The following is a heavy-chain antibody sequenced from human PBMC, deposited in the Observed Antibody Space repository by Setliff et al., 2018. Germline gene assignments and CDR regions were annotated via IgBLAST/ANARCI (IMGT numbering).Heavy chain of an antibody. Sequence: SVKVSCKASGGTFSTYAISWVRQAPGQGLEWMGGIISMFGTTNYAQKFQGRVTITTDKSTSTAYMELSSLRSDDTAVYYCAREGVDTRSSTDYRYYMGVWGKGTTVTVSS. D-gene: IGHD5-18*01. CDR2: IISMFGTT. V-gene: IGHV1-69*05. J-gene: IGHJ6*03. CDR3: AREGVDTRSSTDYRYYMGV. CDR1: GGTFSTYA.